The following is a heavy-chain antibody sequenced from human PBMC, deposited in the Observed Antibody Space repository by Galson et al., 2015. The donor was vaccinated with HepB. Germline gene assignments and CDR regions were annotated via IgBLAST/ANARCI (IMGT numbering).Heavy chain of an antibody. CDR2: ISTSSTTK. V-gene: IGHV3-48*02. J-gene: IGHJ6*02. CDR1: GFTFSDYN. CDR3: ARDLMWLSHYIPSYYDAMDV. D-gene: IGHD3-22*01. Sequence: SLRLSCAASGFTFSDYNMNWVRQAPGKGLEWVSYISTSSTTKYYADSVKGRFTISRDNAKNSLYLQINSLRDEDTAVYYCARDLMWLSHYIPSYYDAMDVWGQGTTVIVSS.